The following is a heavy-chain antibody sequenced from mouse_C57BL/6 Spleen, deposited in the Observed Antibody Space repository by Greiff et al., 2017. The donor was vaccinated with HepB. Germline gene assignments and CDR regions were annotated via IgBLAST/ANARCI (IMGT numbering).Heavy chain of an antibody. V-gene: IGHV1-82*01. CDR1: GYAFSSSW. D-gene: IGHD2-3*01. CDR3: ARDGDGYYGGNFDV. Sequence: QVQLQQSGPELVKPGASVKISCKASGYAFSSSWMNWVKQRPGKGLEWIGRIYPGDGDTNYNGKFKGKATLTADKSSSTAYMQLSSLTSEDSAVYFCARDGDGYYGGNFDVWGTGTTVTVSS. J-gene: IGHJ1*03. CDR2: IYPGDGDT.